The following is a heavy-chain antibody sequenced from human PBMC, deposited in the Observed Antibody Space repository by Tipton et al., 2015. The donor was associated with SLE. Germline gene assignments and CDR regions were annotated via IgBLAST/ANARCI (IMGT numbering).Heavy chain of an antibody. CDR1: GGSISSGSYY. CDR3: ARDDSRGAFDI. CDR2: IYTSGST. D-gene: IGHD3-10*01. J-gene: IGHJ3*02. V-gene: IGHV4-61*09. Sequence: TLSLTCTVSGGSISSGSYYWSWIRQPAGKGLEWIGYIYTSGSTNYNPSLKSRVTISVDTSKNQFSLKLSSVTAADTAVYYCARDDSRGAFDIWGQGTMVTVSS.